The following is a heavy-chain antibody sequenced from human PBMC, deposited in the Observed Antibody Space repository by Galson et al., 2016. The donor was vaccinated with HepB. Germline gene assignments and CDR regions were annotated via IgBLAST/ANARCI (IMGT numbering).Heavy chain of an antibody. D-gene: IGHD2/OR15-2a*01. Sequence: SVKVSCKASGYTFIDYFIHWVRQAPGQGLEWMGRINTRSGGANYTQRFKRRVTMTRDTSTRTAYMELTRLRSDDTALYFCARSHCNPTRCHIYFDYWGRGTLLTVSS. CDR1: GYTFIDYF. V-gene: IGHV1-2*06. CDR2: INTRSGGA. J-gene: IGHJ4*02. CDR3: ARSHCNPTRCHIYFDY.